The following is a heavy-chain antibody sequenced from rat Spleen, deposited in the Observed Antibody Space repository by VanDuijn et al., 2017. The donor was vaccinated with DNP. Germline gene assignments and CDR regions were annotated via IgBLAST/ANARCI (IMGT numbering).Heavy chain of an antibody. CDR3: VRWNSGHFDY. CDR1: GFTFSDYY. V-gene: IGHV5-20*01. D-gene: IGHD4-3*01. J-gene: IGHJ2*01. Sequence: EVQLVESGGDLVQPGRSLKLSCAASGFTFSDYYMAWVRQAPTKGLEWVASISYDGGSTYYRDSVKGRFTISRDNVKSSLYLQMDSLRSEDTATYYCVRWNSGHFDYWGQGVMVTVSS. CDR2: ISYDGGST.